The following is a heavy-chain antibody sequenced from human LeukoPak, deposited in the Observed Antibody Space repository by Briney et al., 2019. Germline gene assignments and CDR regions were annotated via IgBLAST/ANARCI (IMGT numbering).Heavy chain of an antibody. Sequence: PGGSLRPSCAASGFTFSSYWMSWVRQAPGKGLEWVAKIKHDGSEKYYVDSVKGRFTISRDNTKNSLYLQMNTLRAEDTAVYYCTRDDPYFFDYWGQGTPVTVSS. CDR3: TRDDPYFFDY. J-gene: IGHJ4*02. V-gene: IGHV3-7*01. D-gene: IGHD3-10*01. CDR2: IKHDGSEK. CDR1: GFTFSSYW.